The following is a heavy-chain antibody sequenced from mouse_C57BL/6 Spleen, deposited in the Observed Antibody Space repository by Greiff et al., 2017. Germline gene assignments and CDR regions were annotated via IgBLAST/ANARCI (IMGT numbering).Heavy chain of an antibody. CDR3: ARSGYYGSSPYYFDH. CDR2: INPYNGGT. J-gene: IGHJ2*01. D-gene: IGHD1-1*01. Sequence: VQLQQSGPVLVKPGASVKMSCKASGYTFTDYYMNWVKQSHGKSLEWIGVINPYNGGTSYNQKFKGKDTLTVDKSSSTAYMELNSLTSEDSAVYYCARSGYYGSSPYYFDHWGQGTTLTVSS. V-gene: IGHV1-19*01. CDR1: GYTFTDYY.